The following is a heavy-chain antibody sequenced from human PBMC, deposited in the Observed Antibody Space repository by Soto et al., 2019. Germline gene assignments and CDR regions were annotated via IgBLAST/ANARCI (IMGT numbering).Heavy chain of an antibody. V-gene: IGHV6-1*01. J-gene: IGHJ4*02. D-gene: IGHD3-10*01. CDR2: TYYRSKWYN. CDR1: GDSVSSNSAA. CDR3: ARVVYHYYGSGSYPQPFDY. Sequence: SQTLSLTCAISGDSVSSNSAAWNWIRQSPSRGLEWLGRTYYRSKWYNDYAVSVKSRITINPDTSKNQFSLQLNSVTPEDTAVYYCARVVYHYYGSGSYPQPFDYWGQGTLVTVSS.